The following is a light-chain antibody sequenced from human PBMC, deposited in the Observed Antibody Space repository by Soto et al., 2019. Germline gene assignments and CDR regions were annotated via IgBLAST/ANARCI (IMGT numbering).Light chain of an antibody. J-gene: IGLJ3*02. Sequence: QSALTQPAYVSGSPRQSITISCTGTSSDVGDGDFVSGYQQRPGNAPKLMIYKVSNRPSGVSNRFSGSKSGNTASLTISGLKAEDEADYYCCTYTRSYTWVFGGGNKLTVL. CDR3: CTYTRSYTWV. CDR2: KVS. CDR1: SSDVGDGDF. V-gene: IGLV2-14*01.